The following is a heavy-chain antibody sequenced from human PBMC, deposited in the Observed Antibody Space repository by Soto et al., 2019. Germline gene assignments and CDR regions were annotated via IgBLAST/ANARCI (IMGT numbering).Heavy chain of an antibody. CDR3: LRDRALWFRDY. J-gene: IGHJ4*02. V-gene: IGHV3-74*01. D-gene: IGHD3-10*01. CDR1: GFTFSTYW. Sequence: EVQLVESGGGLVQPGGSLRLSCAASGFTFSTYWMHWVRQAPGKGLVWVARIRPDGSGATYADSVKGRFTISRDNAKDTLYLQMNRLRAEDKAVDYCLRDRALWFRDYWGQGTLVTVSS. CDR2: IRPDGSGA.